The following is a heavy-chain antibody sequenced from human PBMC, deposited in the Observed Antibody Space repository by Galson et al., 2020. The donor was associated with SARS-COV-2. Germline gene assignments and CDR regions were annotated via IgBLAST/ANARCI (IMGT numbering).Heavy chain of an antibody. D-gene: IGHD3-22*01. J-gene: IGHJ3*01. CDR2: ISHSGNT. V-gene: IGHV4-34*01. CDR1: GGSFSDYS. Sequence: SQTLSLTCAVSGGSFSDYSWNWIRQPPGKGLEWIGEISHSGNTIYNASLKSRATISIDTSMNQFSLKLRSVTAADSAMYYCARRRLIVLITTDDAFDFWGHGTLVTVSS. CDR3: ARRRLIVLITTDDAFDF.